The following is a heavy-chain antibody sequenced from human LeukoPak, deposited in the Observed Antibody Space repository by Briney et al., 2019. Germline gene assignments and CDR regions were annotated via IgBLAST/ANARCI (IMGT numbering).Heavy chain of an antibody. V-gene: IGHV3-11*05. CDR3: AKEGYSGYYAFDI. D-gene: IGHD5-12*01. Sequence: PGVSLRLSCAASGFIFSDHYMSWIRQAPGKGLEWVSYISTSDSYTNYADSVKGRFTISRDNAKNSLYLQMNSLRADDTAMYYCAKEGYSGYYAFDIWGQGTMVTVSP. CDR2: ISTSDSYT. CDR1: GFIFSDHY. J-gene: IGHJ3*02.